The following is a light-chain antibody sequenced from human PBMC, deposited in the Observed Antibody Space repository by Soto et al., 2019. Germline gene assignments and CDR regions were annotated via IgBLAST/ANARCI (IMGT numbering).Light chain of an antibody. CDR1: QSVGNNF. Sequence: EIVLTQSPGTLSLSPGERATLSCRASQSVGNNFLAWYQQKPGQPPRLLVFHASTRATGIPDRFSGGGSGADFSLIISRLAPEDFAVYYCHQYAFSPLTFGGGTTVEIK. CDR3: HQYAFSPLT. J-gene: IGKJ4*01. V-gene: IGKV3-20*01. CDR2: HAS.